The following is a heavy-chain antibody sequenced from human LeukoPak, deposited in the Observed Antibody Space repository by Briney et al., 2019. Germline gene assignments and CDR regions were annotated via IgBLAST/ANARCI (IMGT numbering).Heavy chain of an antibody. V-gene: IGHV4-4*07. Sequence: SQTLSLTCTVFGDSISNDYWTWIRQPAGKGLEWIGRIYTSGSTNYNPSLKSRVTISVDTSKNQFSLKLSSVTAADTAVYYCARDRRLISDILTGYYRTEYYYYMDVWGKGTTVTISS. CDR2: IYTSGST. CDR3: ARDRRLISDILTGYYRTEYYYYMDV. J-gene: IGHJ6*03. CDR1: GDSISNDY. D-gene: IGHD3-9*01.